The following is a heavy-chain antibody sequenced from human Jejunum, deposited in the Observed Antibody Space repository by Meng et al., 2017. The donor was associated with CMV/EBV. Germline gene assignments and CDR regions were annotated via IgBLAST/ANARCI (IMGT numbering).Heavy chain of an antibody. Sequence: GLHWVRQTPGEGLKWVTFIHSSGDEKYYADSVKGRFTISRDDSTNTVYLQMNSLRVEDSAVYYCAKDRAHSTPGPLYYYYRGMDVWGQGTTVTVSS. CDR1: G. J-gene: IGHJ6*02. CDR3: AKDRAHSTPGPLYYYYRGMDV. D-gene: IGHD2-21*01. CDR2: IHSSGDEK. V-gene: IGHV3-30*02.